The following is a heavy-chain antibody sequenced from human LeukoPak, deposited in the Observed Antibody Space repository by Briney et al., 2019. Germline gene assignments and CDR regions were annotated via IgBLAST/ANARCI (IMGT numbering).Heavy chain of an antibody. CDR2: INAGNGNT. Sequence: ASVKVSCKASGYTFSSYAMHWVRQAPGQRLEWMGWINAGNGNTKDSQKFQGRVTITRDTSASTAYMELSSLRSEDTAVYYCARVGITMIVEGYDYWGQGTLVTVSS. CDR1: GYTFSSYA. CDR3: ARVGITMIVEGYDY. V-gene: IGHV1-3*01. J-gene: IGHJ4*02. D-gene: IGHD3-22*01.